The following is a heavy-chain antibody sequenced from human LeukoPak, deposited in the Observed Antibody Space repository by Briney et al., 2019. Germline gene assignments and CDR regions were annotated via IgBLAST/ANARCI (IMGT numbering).Heavy chain of an antibody. CDR2: MNPNSGNT. CDR3: ARDLHGVRGVKPNYFDY. D-gene: IGHD3-10*01. Sequence: GASVKVSCKASGYTFTSYDINWVRQATGQGLEWMGWMNPNSGNTGYAQKFQGRATITADKSTSTAYMELSSLRSEDTAVYYCARDLHGVRGVKPNYFDYWGQGTLVTVSS. V-gene: IGHV1-8*01. J-gene: IGHJ4*02. CDR1: GYTFTSYD.